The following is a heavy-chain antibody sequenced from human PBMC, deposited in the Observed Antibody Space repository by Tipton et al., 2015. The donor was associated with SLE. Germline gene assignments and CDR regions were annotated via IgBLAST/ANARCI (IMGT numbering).Heavy chain of an antibody. D-gene: IGHD3-10*01. V-gene: IGHV3-23*01. J-gene: IGHJ6*02. Sequence: SLRLSCAASGFTFGNYYMNWVRQAPGKGLEWVSVISAGGGTTYYADSVKGRFTISRDNSKNSLYLQMNSLRAEDTAVYYCAKDVRSEWFREFYYYYGMDVWGQGTTVTVSS. CDR1: GFTFGNYY. CDR3: AKDVRSEWFREFYYYYGMDV. CDR2: ISAGGGTT.